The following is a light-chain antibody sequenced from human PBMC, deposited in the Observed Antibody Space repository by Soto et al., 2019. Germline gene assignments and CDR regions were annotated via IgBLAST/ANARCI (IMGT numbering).Light chain of an antibody. V-gene: IGKV1-12*01. CDR3: QQANSFPGLT. J-gene: IGKJ4*01. CDR2: AAS. Sequence: DIQMTQSPSSVSASLGERVTITCRASHDISSWLAWYQQHPGKAPKLLIYAASSLQSGVPSRFSGSGSGTDFTLTISSLQTEDFATYYCQQANSFPGLTFGGGTKVQIK. CDR1: HDISSW.